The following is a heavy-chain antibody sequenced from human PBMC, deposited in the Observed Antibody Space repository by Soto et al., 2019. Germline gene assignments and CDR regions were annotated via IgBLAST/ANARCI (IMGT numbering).Heavy chain of an antibody. CDR1: GGSMIRGDCC. V-gene: IGHV4-30-4*01. J-gene: IGHJ5*02. CDR2: IYHTGST. CDR3: ARERAVLLWFGVNWFDP. Sequence: SETQSVTCTVSGGSMIRGDCCWSWIRQPPGKGLEWIGFIYHTGSTYYSPSLKNRVAISVDTSKNQFSLKLSSVTAADTAVYYCARERAVLLWFGVNWFDPWGQGTLVTVS. D-gene: IGHD3-10*01.